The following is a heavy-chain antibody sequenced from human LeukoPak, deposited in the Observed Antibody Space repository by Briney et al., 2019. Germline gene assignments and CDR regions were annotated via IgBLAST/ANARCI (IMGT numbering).Heavy chain of an antibody. D-gene: IGHD3-22*01. V-gene: IGHV1-2*02. CDR2: INSNSGGT. J-gene: IGHJ4*02. CDR1: GYTFTDYY. CDR3: ARAFYYDSRGYYFDY. Sequence: ASVKVSCKASGYTFTDYYIHWVRQAPGPGLGWMGWINSNSGGTKYAQKFQGRVTVTRDTSISTAYMELSRLRSDDTAVYYCARAFYYDSRGYYFDYWGQGTLVTVSS.